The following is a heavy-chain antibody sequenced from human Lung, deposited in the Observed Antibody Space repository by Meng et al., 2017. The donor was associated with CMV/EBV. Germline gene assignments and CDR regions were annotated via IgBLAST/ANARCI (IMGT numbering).Heavy chain of an antibody. CDR1: GYTFTSYD. J-gene: IGHJ6*02. V-gene: IGHV1-46*01. D-gene: IGHD3-10*01. CDR3: ARALSYYYGDYNYYYGMDV. CDR2: INPSSGST. Sequence: ASVKVSXKASGYTFTSYDMHWVRQAPGQGLEWMGIINPSSGSTSYAQKFQGRVTMTRDTSTSTVYMELSSLRSEDTAVYYCARALSYYYGDYNYYYGMDVWGQGTTVTVSS.